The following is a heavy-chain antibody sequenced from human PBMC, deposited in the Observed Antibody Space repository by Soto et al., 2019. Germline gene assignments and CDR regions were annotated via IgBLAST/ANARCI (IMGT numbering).Heavy chain of an antibody. Sequence: QVQLVESGGGVVQPGRSLRLSCAASGFTFSSYGMHWVRQAPGKGLELVAVISYDGSNKYYADSVKGRFTISRDNSKNTLYLQMNSLRAEDTAVYYCAKDRLAGIAVAAPGFWGQGTLVTVSS. V-gene: IGHV3-30*18. CDR3: AKDRLAGIAVAAPGF. CDR2: ISYDGSNK. J-gene: IGHJ4*02. D-gene: IGHD6-19*01. CDR1: GFTFSSYG.